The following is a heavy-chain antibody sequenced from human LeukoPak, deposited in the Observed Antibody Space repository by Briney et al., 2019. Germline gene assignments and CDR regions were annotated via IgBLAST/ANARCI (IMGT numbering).Heavy chain of an antibody. CDR3: ARGRLIQLFDY. D-gene: IGHD5-18*01. CDR1: GGSFSGYY. J-gene: IGHJ4*02. Sequence: SETLPLTCAVYGGSFSGYYWSWIRQPPGKGLEWIGEINHCGSTNYNPSLKSRVTISVDTSKNQFSLKLSSVTAADTAVYYCARGRLIQLFDYWGQGTLVTVSS. V-gene: IGHV4-34*01. CDR2: INHCGST.